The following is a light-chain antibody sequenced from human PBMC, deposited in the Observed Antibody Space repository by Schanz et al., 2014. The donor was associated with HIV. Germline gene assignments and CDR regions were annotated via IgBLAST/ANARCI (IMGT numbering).Light chain of an antibody. Sequence: IQMTQSPSTLSASVGDRVAITCRASQTIGRLVAWYQQKPGRAPKLLIYQSSILETGLPSRFSGSGSGTSFNHPIPSLQPDDFAPEHGQQCVTYLYTCGQGPKLHSK. J-gene: IGKJ2*01. CDR3: QQCVTYLYT. V-gene: IGKV1-5*03. CDR1: QTIGRL. CDR2: QSS.